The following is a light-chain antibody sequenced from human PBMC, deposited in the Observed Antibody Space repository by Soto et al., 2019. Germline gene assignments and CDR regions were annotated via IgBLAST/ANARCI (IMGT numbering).Light chain of an antibody. J-gene: IGLJ2*01. CDR3: SSYAGTKTLI. CDR2: EVS. V-gene: IGLV2-8*01. Sequence: QSALTQPPSASGSPGQSVTISCTGTNTDIGTYYYVSWYQQHPGKAPKLIIYEVSERPSGVPDRFSGSKSGNTASLTVSGLQAGDEADYYCSSYAGTKTLIFGGGTKLTVL. CDR1: NTDIGTYYY.